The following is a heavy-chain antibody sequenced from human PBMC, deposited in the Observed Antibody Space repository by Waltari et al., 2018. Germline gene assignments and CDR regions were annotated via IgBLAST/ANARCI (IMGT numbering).Heavy chain of an antibody. J-gene: IGHJ4*02. D-gene: IGHD3-16*02. CDR1: GFTFSNTW. Sequence: RLSCAASGFTFSNTWMDWVRQAPGKGLEWIARIKTQSDGGGATYYAAPVTGRFTVSRDDSKNMLYLQMSSLKTEDTAMYYCTTDQGDSYTFYSFDYWGQGTLVTVSS. CDR3: TTDQGDSYTFYSFDY. CDR2: IKTQSDGGGAT. V-gene: IGHV3-15*01.